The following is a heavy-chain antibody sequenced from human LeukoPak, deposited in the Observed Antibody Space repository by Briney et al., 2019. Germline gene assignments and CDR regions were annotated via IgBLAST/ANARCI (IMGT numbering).Heavy chain of an antibody. CDR2: INSDGSST. CDR1: GFTFSSYW. D-gene: IGHD3-10*01. CDR3: ARVQGRYYYGSGILHAFDI. J-gene: IGHJ3*02. Sequence: GGSLRLSCAASGFTFSSYWMHWVRQAPGKGLVWVSRINSDGSSTSYADSVKGRFTISRDNAKNTLYLQMNSLRAEDTAVYYCARVQGRYYYGSGILHAFDIWGQGTMVTVSS. V-gene: IGHV3-74*01.